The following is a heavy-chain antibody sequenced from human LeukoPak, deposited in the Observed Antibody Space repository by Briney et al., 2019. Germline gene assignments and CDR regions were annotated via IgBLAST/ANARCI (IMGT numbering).Heavy chain of an antibody. V-gene: IGHV4-59*01. J-gene: IGHJ3*02. CDR3: ARENLSGGSGRRGAFDI. Sequence: PSETLSLTCTVSGGSISSYYWSWIRQPPGKGLEWIGYIYYSGSTNYNPSLKSRVTISVDTSKNQFSLKLSSVTAADTAVYYCARENLSGGSGRRGAFDIWGQGTMVTVSS. CDR1: GGSISSYY. CDR2: IYYSGST. D-gene: IGHD3-10*01.